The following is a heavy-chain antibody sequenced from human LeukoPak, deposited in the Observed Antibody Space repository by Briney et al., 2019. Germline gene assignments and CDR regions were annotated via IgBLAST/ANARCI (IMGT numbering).Heavy chain of an antibody. CDR1: GFTFSNFA. J-gene: IGHJ4*02. CDR2: ISSSSSYT. V-gene: IGHV3-11*06. D-gene: IGHD1-14*01. CDR3: ARGGATWGLGTPFDY. Sequence: GGSLRLSCAASGFTFSNFAVSWVRQAPGKGLEWVSYISSSSSYTNYADSVKGRFTISRDNAKNSLYLQMNSLRAEDTAVYYCARGGATWGLGTPFDYWGQGTLVTVSS.